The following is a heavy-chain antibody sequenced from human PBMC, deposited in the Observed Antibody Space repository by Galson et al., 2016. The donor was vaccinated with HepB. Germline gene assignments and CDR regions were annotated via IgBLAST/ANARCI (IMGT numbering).Heavy chain of an antibody. Sequence: SLRLSCAASGFTVSNNYMSWVRQAPGKGLDWVSVIYSGGSTHYADAVKGRFTFSRDNSKSTLYLQVNSLRAEDTAVYYCARVLGGPETAVAGRGHWLDPWGQGTLVTVSS. CDR3: ARVLGGPETAVAGRGHWLDP. CDR1: GFTVSNNY. V-gene: IGHV3-53*05. CDR2: IYSGGST. J-gene: IGHJ5*02. D-gene: IGHD6-19*01.